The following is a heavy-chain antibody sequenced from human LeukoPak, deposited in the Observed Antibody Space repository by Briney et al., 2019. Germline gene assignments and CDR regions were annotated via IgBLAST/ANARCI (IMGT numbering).Heavy chain of an antibody. J-gene: IGHJ4*02. Sequence: GESLKISCKGSGYTFTRYWIGWVRQLPGKGLELMGIIYPGDSESKYRPSLQGQVTISVDKSINTAYLQWSSLKASDTAIYYCARIEGSTFDYWGQGTLVTVSS. V-gene: IGHV5-51*01. CDR2: IYPGDSES. CDR1: GYTFTRYW. CDR3: ARIEGSTFDY.